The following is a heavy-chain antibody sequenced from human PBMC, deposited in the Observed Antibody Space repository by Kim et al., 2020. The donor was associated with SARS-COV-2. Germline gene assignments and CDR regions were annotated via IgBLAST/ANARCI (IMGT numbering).Heavy chain of an antibody. CDR1: GFMFTSYT. CDR3: AKESAGRAFAHGMDV. Sequence: GGSLRLSCAASGFMFTSYTIHWVRRPPGKGLEWVAVIWHDDTNKYYADSVNGRFAISRDNSKNTLYLQMDSLGAEDTAVYYCAKESAGRAFAHGMDVWGQGTTVVVSS. J-gene: IGHJ6*02. CDR2: IWHDDTNK. D-gene: IGHD2-21*01. V-gene: IGHV3-33*06.